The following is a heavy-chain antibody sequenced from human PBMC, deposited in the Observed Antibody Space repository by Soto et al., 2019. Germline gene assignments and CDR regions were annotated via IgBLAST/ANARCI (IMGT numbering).Heavy chain of an antibody. J-gene: IGHJ4*02. D-gene: IGHD5-12*01. Sequence: ASETLSLTCTVSGGSISSYYWSWIRQPPGKGLEWIGYIYYSGSTNYNPSLKSRVTISVDTSKNQFSLKLSSVTAADTAVYYCARSIPDSGYDSPYIDYWGQGTQVTVSS. CDR2: IYYSGST. CDR1: GGSISSYY. V-gene: IGHV4-59*01. CDR3: ARSIPDSGYDSPYIDY.